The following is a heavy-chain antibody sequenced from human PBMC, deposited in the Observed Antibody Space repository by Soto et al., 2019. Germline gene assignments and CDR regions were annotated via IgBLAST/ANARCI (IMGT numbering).Heavy chain of an antibody. CDR1: GFTVSSKY. Sequence: EVQLVESGGGLVQPGGSLRLSCAVSGFTVSSKYMSWVRQAPGKGLEWVSHINRGGSITYADSVEGRFTISRDNSETPLYLQMSSLGVEDTGVYYWTRDNVRCTGGTCYAISMDIWGKGTTVTVSS. J-gene: IGHJ6*03. CDR3: TRDNVRCTGGTCYAISMDI. D-gene: IGHD2-15*01. V-gene: IGHV3-66*01. CDR2: INRGGSI.